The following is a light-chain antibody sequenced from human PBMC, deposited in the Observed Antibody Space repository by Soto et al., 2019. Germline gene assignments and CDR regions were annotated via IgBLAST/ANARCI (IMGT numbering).Light chain of an antibody. J-gene: IGLJ1*01. Sequence: SYELTQPPSVSVSPGQTASITCSGDKLGDKYACWYQQKPGQSPVLVIYQDSKRPSGIPERFPGSNSGNTATLTISGTQAMDEADYYCQAWDSSTLHVFGTGTKLTVL. CDR2: QDS. CDR1: KLGDKY. CDR3: QAWDSSTLHV. V-gene: IGLV3-1*01.